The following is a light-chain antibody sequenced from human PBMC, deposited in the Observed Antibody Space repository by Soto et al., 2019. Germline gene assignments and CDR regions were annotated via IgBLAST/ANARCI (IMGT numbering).Light chain of an antibody. CDR2: DAS. V-gene: IGKV3-11*01. Sequence: EIVLTQSPATLSSSPGERATLSCRASQSVSSYLAWYQQKPGQAPRLLIYDASNRATGIPARFSGSGSGTDVTLTISSLEPEDFAVYYCQQRSNWPPITFGQGTRLEIK. J-gene: IGKJ5*01. CDR3: QQRSNWPPIT. CDR1: QSVSSY.